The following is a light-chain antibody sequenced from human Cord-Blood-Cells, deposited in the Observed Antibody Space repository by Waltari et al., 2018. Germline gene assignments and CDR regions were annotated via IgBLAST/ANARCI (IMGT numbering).Light chain of an antibody. CDR1: QSVSSK. CDR3: QQYNNWWT. Sequence: EIVMTQSPATLSVSPGERATLSCRASQSVSSKSAWYQQKPGQAPRLLIYGASTRATGIPARCSGSGSETEFTLTISSLQSEDFAVDYCQQYNNWWTFGQGTKVEIK. CDR2: GAS. V-gene: IGKV3-15*01. J-gene: IGKJ1*01.